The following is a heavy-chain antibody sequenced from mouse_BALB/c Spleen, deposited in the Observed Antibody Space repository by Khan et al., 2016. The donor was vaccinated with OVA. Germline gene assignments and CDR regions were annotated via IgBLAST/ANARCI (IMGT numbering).Heavy chain of an antibody. D-gene: IGHD1-1*01. V-gene: IGHV3-5*02. Sequence: QLEESGPGLVKPSQTVSLTCTVTGISITSGNYSWSWIRQFPGNKLEWIGNIYYSGTVTYNPSLTSRTTITRDTSKNQFFLEMNSLTAEDTATYYGARDYGSLYWYFDVWGAGTTVTVSS. J-gene: IGHJ1*01. CDR1: GISITSGNYS. CDR3: ARDYGSLYWYFDV. CDR2: IYYSGTV.